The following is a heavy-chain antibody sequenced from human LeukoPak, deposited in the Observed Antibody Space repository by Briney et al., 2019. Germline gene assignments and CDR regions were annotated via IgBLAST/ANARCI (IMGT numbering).Heavy chain of an antibody. CDR2: VKQDGTEK. V-gene: IGHV3-7*01. CDR3: ARAGGTSWADY. CDR1: GFTFRDYW. Sequence: GGSLRLSCEASGFTFRDYWMTWVRQAPGKGLEWVANVKQDGTEKFCVDSVKGRFTISRDNGKNSLYLQMNSLRVEDTAIYYCARAGGTSWADYWGQGTLVTVSS. D-gene: IGHD6-13*01. J-gene: IGHJ4*02.